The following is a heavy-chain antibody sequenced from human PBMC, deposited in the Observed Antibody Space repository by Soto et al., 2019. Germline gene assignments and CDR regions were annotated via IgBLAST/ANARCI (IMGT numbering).Heavy chain of an antibody. Sequence: PSETLSLTCTVSGGSISSSSYNWGWIRQPPGKGLEWIGSIYYSGSTYYNPSLKSRVTISVDTSKNQFSLKLSSVTAADTAVYYCASDRPYYDSSGYYYEFDYWGQGTLVTVSS. CDR3: ASDRPYYDSSGYYYEFDY. D-gene: IGHD3-22*01. J-gene: IGHJ4*02. V-gene: IGHV4-39*01. CDR2: IYYSGST. CDR1: GGSISSSSYN.